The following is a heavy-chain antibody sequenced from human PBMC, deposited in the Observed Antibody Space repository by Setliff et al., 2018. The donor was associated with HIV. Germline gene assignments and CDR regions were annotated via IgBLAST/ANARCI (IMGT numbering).Heavy chain of an antibody. CDR2: IWSDGSNI. V-gene: IGHV3-33*01. Sequence: GGSLRLSCAASGFTFSDFGMHWVRQAPGKGLEWVAIIWSDGSNIYYADSVKGRFTITRDNSKNTLSLQMSSLRSDDTAVYYCARDYGSGTYTSLAYWGQGTLVTVSS. CDR3: ARDYGSGTYTSLAY. CDR1: GFTFSDFG. D-gene: IGHD3-10*01. J-gene: IGHJ4*02.